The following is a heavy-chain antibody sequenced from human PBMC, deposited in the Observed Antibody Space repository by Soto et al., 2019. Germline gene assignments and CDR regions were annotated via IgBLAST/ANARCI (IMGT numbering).Heavy chain of an antibody. D-gene: IGHD3-10*01. CDR3: ARADHYYGSGSYYNPPFDY. CDR1: GYTFSSYG. Sequence: ASVKVSCKASGYTFSSYGISWVRQAPGQGLEWMGWISSYNGDTNYAQKLQGRVTMTTDTSTSTAYMELRSLRSDDTAVYYCARADHYYGSGSYYNPPFDYWGQGTLVTVSS. CDR2: ISSYNGDT. V-gene: IGHV1-18*01. J-gene: IGHJ4*02.